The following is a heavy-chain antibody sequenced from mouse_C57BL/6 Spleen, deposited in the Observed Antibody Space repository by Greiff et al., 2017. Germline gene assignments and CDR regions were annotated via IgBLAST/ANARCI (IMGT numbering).Heavy chain of an antibody. D-gene: IGHD2-3*01. J-gene: IGHJ3*01. V-gene: IGHV5-16*01. CDR2: INYDGSST. Sequence: EVKVVESEGGLVQPGSSMKLSCTASGFTFSDYYMAWVRQVPEKGLEWVANINYDGSSTYYLDSLKSRFIISRDNAKNILYLQMSSLKSEDTATYYCARDDGYYSGFAYWGQGTLVTVSA. CDR3: ARDDGYYSGFAY. CDR1: GFTFSDYY.